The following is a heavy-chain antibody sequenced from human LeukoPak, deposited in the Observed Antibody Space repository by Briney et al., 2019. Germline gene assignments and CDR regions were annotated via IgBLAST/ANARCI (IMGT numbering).Heavy chain of an antibody. CDR3: TTVWDGYNSLFAFDI. Sequence: GGSLRLSCAASGFTFSSYAMSWVRQAPGKGLEWVSAISGSGGSTYYADSVKGRFTISRDNSKNTLYLQMNSLKTEDTAVYYCTTVWDGYNSLFAFDIWGQGTMVTVSS. CDR1: GFTFSSYA. J-gene: IGHJ3*02. V-gene: IGHV3-23*01. D-gene: IGHD5-12*01. CDR2: ISGSGGST.